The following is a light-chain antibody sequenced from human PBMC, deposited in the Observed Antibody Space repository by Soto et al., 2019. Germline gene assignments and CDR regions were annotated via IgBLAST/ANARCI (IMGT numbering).Light chain of an antibody. CDR1: QSVSSN. CDR3: QQYNNWPWT. V-gene: IGKV3-15*01. Sequence: EIVMTQSPATLSVSPGERATLSCRASQSVSSNLAWYQQKPGQAPRLLIYGASTRAAGIPARFSGSGSGIEFTLTISSLQSEDFAVYYCQQYNNWPWTFGQGTKVEFK. J-gene: IGKJ1*01. CDR2: GAS.